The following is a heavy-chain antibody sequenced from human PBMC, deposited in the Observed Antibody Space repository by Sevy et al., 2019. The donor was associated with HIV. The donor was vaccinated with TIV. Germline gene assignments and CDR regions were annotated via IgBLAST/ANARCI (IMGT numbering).Heavy chain of an antibody. D-gene: IGHD5-18*01. CDR2: ISYDGSNK. CDR1: GFTFSSYA. J-gene: IGHJ4*02. Sequence: GGSLRLSCAASGFTFSSYAMHWVRQAPSKGLEWVAVISYDGSNKYYADSVKGRFTISRDNSKNTLYLQMNSLRAEDTAVYYCARDSQDTAMVNYFDYWGQGTLVTVSS. CDR3: ARDSQDTAMVNYFDY. V-gene: IGHV3-30-3*01.